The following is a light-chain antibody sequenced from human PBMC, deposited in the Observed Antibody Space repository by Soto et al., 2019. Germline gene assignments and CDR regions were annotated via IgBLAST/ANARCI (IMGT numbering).Light chain of an antibody. CDR1: QGISSY. CDR2: SAS. J-gene: IGKJ3*01. V-gene: IGKV1-9*01. CDR3: QHLNSHLIT. Sequence: EIQLTQSPSFLSASVGDRVIITCRASQGISSYLAWYQQKPGKAPKLLIYSASTLQSGVPSRFSGSGSGTEFTLTISSLQPEDFATYYCQHLNSHLITFGPGTKVDIK.